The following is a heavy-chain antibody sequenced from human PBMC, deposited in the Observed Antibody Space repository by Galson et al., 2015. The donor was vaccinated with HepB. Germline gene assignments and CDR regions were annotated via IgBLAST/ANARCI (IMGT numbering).Heavy chain of an antibody. D-gene: IGHD1-1*01. CDR3: AKDRSWNDVDSFDY. CDR2: ISGSGGST. J-gene: IGHJ4*02. V-gene: IGHV3-23*01. CDR1: GFTFSSYA. Sequence: SLRLSCAASGFTFSSYAMSWVRQAPGKGLEWVSGISGSGGSTYYADSVKGRFTISRDNSKNTLYLHLNSLRAEDTAVYYCAKDRSWNDVDSFDYWGQGDLVTVSS.